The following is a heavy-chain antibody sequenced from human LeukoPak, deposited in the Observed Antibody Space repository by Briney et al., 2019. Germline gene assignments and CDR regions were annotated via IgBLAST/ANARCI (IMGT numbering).Heavy chain of an antibody. CDR2: IRYDGSNK. CDR3: PRRRSGCRRSSFDY. Sequence: GGSLRLSCAASGFTFSSYGMHWVRQAPGKGLEWVAFIRYDGSNKYYADSVKGRFTISRDNSKNTLYLQMNRLTARNTAVYYCPRRRSGCRRSSFDYWGQGTLVTVSS. J-gene: IGHJ4*02. D-gene: IGHD5/OR15-5a*01. CDR1: GFTFSSYG. V-gene: IGHV3-30*02.